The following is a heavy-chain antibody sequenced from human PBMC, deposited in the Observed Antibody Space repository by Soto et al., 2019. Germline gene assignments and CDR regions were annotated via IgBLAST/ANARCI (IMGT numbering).Heavy chain of an antibody. V-gene: IGHV3-23*01. Sequence: GGSLRLSCAASGFTFSNYGMTWVRQAPGKGLEWVSAISGSGESTYSADSVKGRFTISRGNSKNTLYLQMNSLRAEDTAIYYCARERSVVLGRLDYWGQGTLVTVSS. CDR1: GFTFSNYG. D-gene: IGHD2-15*01. J-gene: IGHJ4*02. CDR3: ARERSVVLGRLDY. CDR2: ISGSGEST.